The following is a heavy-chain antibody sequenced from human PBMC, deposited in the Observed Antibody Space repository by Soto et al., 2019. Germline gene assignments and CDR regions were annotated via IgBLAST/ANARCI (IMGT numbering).Heavy chain of an antibody. CDR3: AKDPAGDYGSGSFPYYYYGMDV. V-gene: IGHV3-30*18. Sequence: PGGSLTLSCAASGFTFSSYGMHWVRQAPGKGLEWVAVISYDGSNKYYADSVKGRFTISRDNSKNTLYLQMNSLRAEDTAVDYCAKDPAGDYGSGSFPYYYYGMDVWGQWTPVTVYS. CDR1: GFTFSSYG. J-gene: IGHJ6*02. D-gene: IGHD3-10*01. CDR2: ISYDGSNK.